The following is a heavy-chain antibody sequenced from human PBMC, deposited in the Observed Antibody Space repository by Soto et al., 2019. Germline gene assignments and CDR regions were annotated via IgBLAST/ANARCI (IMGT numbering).Heavy chain of an antibody. CDR3: ARSTMVRGVPPNNWFDP. J-gene: IGHJ5*02. CDR2: INAGNGNT. D-gene: IGHD3-10*01. CDR1: GYTFTSYA. Sequence: GASVKVSCKASGYTFTSYAMHWVRQAPGQRLEWMGWINAGNGNTKYSQKFQGRVTITRNTSASTAYMELSSLRSEDTAVYYCARSTMVRGVPPNNWFDPWGQGTLDTVSS. V-gene: IGHV1-3*01.